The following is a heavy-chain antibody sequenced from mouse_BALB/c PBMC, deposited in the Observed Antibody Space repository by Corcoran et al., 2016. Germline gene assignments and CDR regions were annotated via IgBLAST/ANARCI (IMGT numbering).Heavy chain of an antibody. J-gene: IGHJ2*01. Sequence: DVQLQESGPGLVKPSQSLSLTCSVTGYSITSGYYWNWIRQFPGNKLEWMGYISYDGSNNYNPSLKNRISITRDTSKNQFFLKLNSVTTEDTATYYCARDSGTYFDYGGQGTTLTVSS. D-gene: IGHD1-1*01. V-gene: IGHV3-6*02. CDR2: ISYDGSN. CDR1: GYSITSGYY. CDR3: ARDSGTYFDY.